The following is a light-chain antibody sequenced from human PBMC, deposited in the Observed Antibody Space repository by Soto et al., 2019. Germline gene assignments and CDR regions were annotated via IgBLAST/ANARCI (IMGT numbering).Light chain of an antibody. V-gene: IGKV1-5*03. Sequence: DIQMTQSPSTLSGSVGDRVTITCRASQTISSWLAWYQQKPGKVPKRLIYKASTLKSGVPSRFSGRGSGTEFTLTTGSLQPDDFATYYCQQYNNDSEEFGQATKVELK. CDR1: QTISSW. J-gene: IGKJ1*01. CDR2: KAS. CDR3: QQYNNDSEE.